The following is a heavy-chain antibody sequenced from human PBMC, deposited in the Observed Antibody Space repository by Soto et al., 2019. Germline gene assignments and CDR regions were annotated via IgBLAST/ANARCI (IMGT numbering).Heavy chain of an antibody. V-gene: IGHV3-30-3*01. J-gene: IGHJ4*02. CDR2: ISYEGSNT. CDR1: GFTFSTCA. Sequence: PGGSLRLSCAVSGFTFSTCAMHWVRQSPVKGWELVAVISYEGSNTYYAVCVKGRFTISKDNMLYLQMNSRRAEDTAVYYCARDQCRSITFQLDYWGQGTLVTVCS. D-gene: IGHD2-2*01. CDR3: ARDQCRSITFQLDY.